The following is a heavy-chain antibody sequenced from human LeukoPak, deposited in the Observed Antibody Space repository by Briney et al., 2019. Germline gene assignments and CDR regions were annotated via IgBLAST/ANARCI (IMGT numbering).Heavy chain of an antibody. J-gene: IGHJ3*02. D-gene: IGHD3-3*01. CDR3: ARVESTHVLRFLEWPDAFDI. Sequence: ASVKVSCKASGYTFTSYGITWVRQAPGQGLEWMGWISAYNGYTNYAQKLQDRVTMTTDTSTSTAYMELRSLRSDDTAVYYCARVESTHVLRFLEWPDAFDIWGQGTVVTVSS. CDR2: ISAYNGYT. CDR1: GYTFTSYG. V-gene: IGHV1-18*04.